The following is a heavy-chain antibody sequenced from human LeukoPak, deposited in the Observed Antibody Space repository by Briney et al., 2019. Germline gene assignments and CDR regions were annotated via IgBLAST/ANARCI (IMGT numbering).Heavy chain of an antibody. V-gene: IGHV5-51*01. CDR1: GYSFTSYW. D-gene: IGHD1-20*01. CDR2: IYPGDSDT. CDR3: ARHGSMSGKVNYFDY. Sequence: GESLKISCKAPGYSFTSYWIGWVRQMPGKGLECMGIIYPGDSDTRYSPSFQGQVTISADRSISTAYLQWSSLKASDTAIYYCARHGSMSGKVNYFDYWGQGILVTVSS. J-gene: IGHJ4*02.